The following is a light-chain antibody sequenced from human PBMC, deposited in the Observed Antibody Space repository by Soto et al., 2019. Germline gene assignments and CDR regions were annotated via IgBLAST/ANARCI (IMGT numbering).Light chain of an antibody. CDR3: QQYKSWPPIT. J-gene: IGKJ5*01. Sequence: EIVLTQSPGTLSLSPGERATLSCRASQSVSNYLAWYQQKPGQAPRLLIYGASNRATGIPDRFSGSGSGTDFTLTISRLEPEDFAVYYCQQYKSWPPITFGQGTRLEI. V-gene: IGKV3-11*01. CDR1: QSVSNY. CDR2: GAS.